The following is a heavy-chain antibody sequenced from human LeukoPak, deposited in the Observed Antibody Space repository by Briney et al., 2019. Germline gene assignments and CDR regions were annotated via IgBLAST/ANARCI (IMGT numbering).Heavy chain of an antibody. V-gene: IGHV3-30*02. D-gene: IGHD6-13*01. J-gene: IGHJ4*02. Sequence: GGSLRLSXAASGFTLSSYGMHWVRQAPGKGVEWVALIRYDGSNKYYADSVKGRFTISRDNSKNTLYLQMNSLGAEDTAVYYCAKTVGSSWYFDYWGQGTLVTVSS. CDR2: IRYDGSNK. CDR1: GFTLSSYG. CDR3: AKTVGSSWYFDY.